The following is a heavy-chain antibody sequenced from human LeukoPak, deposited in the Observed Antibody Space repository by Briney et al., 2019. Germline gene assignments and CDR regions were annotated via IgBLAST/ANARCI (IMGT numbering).Heavy chain of an antibody. CDR3: AKYYYGSGSQRYFDY. CDR1: GFTFSNYG. J-gene: IGHJ4*02. Sequence: PGGSLRLSCAASGFTFSNYGMHWVRQAPGKGREWVAFIRYDGNNKNYADFVKGRFTIPRDNSKNTLYLQMNSLRAEDTAVYYCAKYYYGSGSQRYFDYWGQGTLVTVSS. CDR2: IRYDGNNK. D-gene: IGHD3-10*01. V-gene: IGHV3-30*02.